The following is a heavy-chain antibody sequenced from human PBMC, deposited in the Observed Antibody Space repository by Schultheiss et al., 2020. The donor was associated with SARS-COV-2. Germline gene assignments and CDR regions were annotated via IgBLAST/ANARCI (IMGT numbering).Heavy chain of an antibody. D-gene: IGHD1-1*01. CDR2: INHSGST. Sequence: SETLSLTCTVSGGSISSYYWSWIRQPPGKGLEWIGEINHSGSTNYNPSLKSRVTISVDTSKNQFSLKLSSVTAADTAVYYCARERPGSDYWGQGTLVTVSS. CDR3: ARERPGSDY. J-gene: IGHJ4*02. V-gene: IGHV4-34*01. CDR1: GGSISSYY.